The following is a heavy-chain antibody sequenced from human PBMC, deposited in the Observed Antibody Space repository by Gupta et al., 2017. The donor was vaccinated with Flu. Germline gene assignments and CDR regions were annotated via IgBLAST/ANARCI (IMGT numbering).Heavy chain of an antibody. Sequence: EVQLVESGGGLVKPGGSLSLSCAASGSTFSSHTLTWVRQAPGKGLEWVSSITSSSTYIYYADSVKGRFTISRDNAKNSLFLQMNSLRAEDTAVYYCARVGRPMVLNGIFDYWGQGTLVTVSS. V-gene: IGHV3-21*01. CDR1: GSTFSSHT. D-gene: IGHD3-10*01. J-gene: IGHJ4*02. CDR3: ARVGRPMVLNGIFDY. CDR2: ITSSSTYI.